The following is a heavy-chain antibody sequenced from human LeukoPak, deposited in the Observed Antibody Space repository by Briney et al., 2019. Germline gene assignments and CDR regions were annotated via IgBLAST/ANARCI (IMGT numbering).Heavy chain of an antibody. CDR2: ISSSSSYI. D-gene: IGHD3-3*01. J-gene: IGHJ6*03. CDR1: GFTFSSYS. V-gene: IGHV3-21*01. Sequence: GGSLRLSCAASGFTFSSYSMNWVRQAPGKGLEWVSSISSSSSYIYYADSVKGRFTISRDNAKNSLYLQMNSLRAEDTAVYYCAREGNGTNYDFWSGYYHYHYYYMDVWGKGTTVTVSS. CDR3: AREGNGTNYDFWSGYYHYHYYYMDV.